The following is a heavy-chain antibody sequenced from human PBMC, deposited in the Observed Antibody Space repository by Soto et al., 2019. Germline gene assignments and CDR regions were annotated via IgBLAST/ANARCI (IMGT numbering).Heavy chain of an antibody. J-gene: IGHJ6*02. CDR1: GGSFSGYY. CDR2: INHSGST. D-gene: IGHD6-13*01. Sequence: TLSLTCAVYGGSFSGYYWSWIRQPPGKGLEWIGEINHSGSTNYNPSLKSRVTISVDTSKNQFSLKLSSVTAADTAVYYCARWRSSSWYRNYYYGMDGWGQGTTGTVS. V-gene: IGHV4-34*01. CDR3: ARWRSSSWYRNYYYGMDG.